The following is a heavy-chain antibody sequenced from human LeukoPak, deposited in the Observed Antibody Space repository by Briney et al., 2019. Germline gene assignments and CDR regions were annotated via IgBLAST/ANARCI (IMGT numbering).Heavy chain of an antibody. V-gene: IGHV1-46*03. J-gene: IGHJ4*02. D-gene: IGHD6-13*01. CDR1: GYTFTNYY. CDR3: AKTGGSSWYDY. Sequence: ASVKVSCKASGYTFTNYYMHWVRQAPGHGLEWMGIINPSGGSTSYAQKFQGRVTMTRDTSTTTVYMELSSLRSEDTAVYYCAKTGGSSWYDYWGQGTLVTVSS. CDR2: INPSGGST.